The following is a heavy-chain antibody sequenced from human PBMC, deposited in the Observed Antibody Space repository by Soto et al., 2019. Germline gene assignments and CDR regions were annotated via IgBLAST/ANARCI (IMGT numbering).Heavy chain of an antibody. D-gene: IGHD1-26*01. CDR2: IYYSGST. Sequence: SETLSLTCIVSGGSISSYYWSWIRQPPGKGLEWIGYIYYSGSTNYNPSLKSRVTISVDTSKNQFSLKLSSVTAADTAVYYCARDRMEPTESRFDPWGQGTLVTVSS. CDR1: GGSISSYY. CDR3: ARDRMEPTESRFDP. V-gene: IGHV4-59*01. J-gene: IGHJ5*02.